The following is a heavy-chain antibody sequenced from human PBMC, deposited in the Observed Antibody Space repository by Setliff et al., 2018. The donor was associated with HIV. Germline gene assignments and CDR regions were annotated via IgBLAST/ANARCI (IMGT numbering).Heavy chain of an antibody. CDR1: GFTFSSYP. Sequence: GGSLRLSCAASGFTFSSYPMHWVRQAPGKGLEWVAVISYDGSNKYYADSVKGRFTISRDNSKNTLYLQMNSLKTDDTAVYYCTGSQYCSGGSCYHNFDYWGQGTLVTVSS. V-gene: IGHV3-30*04. D-gene: IGHD2-15*01. CDR2: ISYDGSNK. CDR3: TGSQYCSGGSCYHNFDY. J-gene: IGHJ4*02.